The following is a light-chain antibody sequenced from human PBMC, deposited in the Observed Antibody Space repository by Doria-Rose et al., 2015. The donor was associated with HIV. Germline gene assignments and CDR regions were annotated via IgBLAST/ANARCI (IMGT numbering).Light chain of an antibody. V-gene: IGKV4-1*01. CDR2: WAS. J-gene: IGKJ1*01. CDR3: QQYFTTPRT. Sequence: VSLGERATINCKSSQSVLTRSNHKNYLAGYQQKAGQPPNLLIYWASTRESGVPDRFSGSGSGTDFTLTISSLQAEDVAVYYCQQYFTTPRTFGQGTKVEIK. CDR1: QSVLTRSNHKNY.